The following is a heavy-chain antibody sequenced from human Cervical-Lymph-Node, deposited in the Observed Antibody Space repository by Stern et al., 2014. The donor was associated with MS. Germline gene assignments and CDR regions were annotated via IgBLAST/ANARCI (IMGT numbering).Heavy chain of an antibody. V-gene: IGHV2-5*01. CDR2: IYWNDEK. CDR1: GFSLTTSGVG. J-gene: IGHJ6*02. D-gene: IGHD1-20*01. Sequence: ESGPTLVKPTQTLTLTCTFSGFSLTTSGVGVHWIRQPPGKALEWLVLIYWNDEKRFSPSLESRPTITNESSNNQVVLTMTNMDTVDAATYYYTHTVPPYNLNRYYSYYGMDVWGQGTTVTVSS. CDR3: THTVPPYNLNRYYSYYGMDV.